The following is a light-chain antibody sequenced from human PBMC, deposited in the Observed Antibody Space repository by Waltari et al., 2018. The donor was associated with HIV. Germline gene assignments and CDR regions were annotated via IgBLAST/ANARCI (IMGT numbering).Light chain of an antibody. CDR3: QQSFILPPT. J-gene: IGKJ4*01. V-gene: IGKV1-39*01. CDR2: AAS. Sequence: DIQMTQSPSSLSASVGDRVTITFRASQSINSLLHWYQQKPGRAPSLLIFAASSLQSGVPSRFSGNGSGTDFTLTISSLQPEDFAIYFCQQSFILPPTFGGGTRVEIK. CDR1: QSINSL.